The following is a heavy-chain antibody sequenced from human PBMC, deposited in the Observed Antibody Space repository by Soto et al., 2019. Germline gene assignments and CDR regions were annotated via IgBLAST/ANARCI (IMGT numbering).Heavy chain of an antibody. CDR2: IDASGDS. D-gene: IGHD1-26*01. J-gene: IGHJ4*02. CDR1: AGPISSNRHY. Sequence: QRQLPDAGPGLVKFSETLSLTCTVSAGPISSNRHYWGWLRQSPGSGLEWIGSIDASGDSYYNTFLKRRATISVDPSTTQFSLQLISVTFAYSARYYCAREGGSVDYRGQGTLVTVS. CDR3: AREGGSVDY. V-gene: IGHV4-39*02.